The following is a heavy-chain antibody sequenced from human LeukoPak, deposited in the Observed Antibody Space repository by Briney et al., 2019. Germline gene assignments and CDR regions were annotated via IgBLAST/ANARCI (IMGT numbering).Heavy chain of an antibody. CDR2: ISSSGSTI. CDR1: GFTFSDYY. CDR3: ARRDFYYDSSYYMDV. D-gene: IGHD3-22*01. Sequence: GGSLRLSCAASGFTFSDYYMSWIRQAPGKGLEWVSYISSSGSTIYYADSVKGRFTISRDNAKNSLYLQMNSLRAEDTAVYYCARRDFYYDSSYYMDVWGKGTTVTVSS. J-gene: IGHJ6*03. V-gene: IGHV3-11*04.